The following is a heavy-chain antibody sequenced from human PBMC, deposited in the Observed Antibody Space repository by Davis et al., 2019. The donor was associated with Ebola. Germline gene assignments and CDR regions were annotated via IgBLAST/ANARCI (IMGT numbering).Heavy chain of an antibody. CDR1: AFTFSSYG. D-gene: IGHD6-13*01. Sequence: GGSLRLSCAASAFTFSSYGLHWVRQAQGTGLAWVAVRWSDGSNTYYADSVKVRFTISRDNYKNTLYLQMNSLRAEDTAEYYCARDPEQQLAQIYSYGMDVSGQGTTVTVSS. V-gene: IGHV3-33*01. CDR3: ARDPEQQLAQIYSYGMDV. J-gene: IGHJ6*02. CDR2: RWSDGSNT.